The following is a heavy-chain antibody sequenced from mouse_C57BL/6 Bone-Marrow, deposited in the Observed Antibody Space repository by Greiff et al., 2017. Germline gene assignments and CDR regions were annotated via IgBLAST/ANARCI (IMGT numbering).Heavy chain of an antibody. J-gene: IGHJ1*03. Sequence: EVHLVESGGGLVQPGGSLKLSCAASGFTFSDYGMAWVRQAPRKGPEWVAFISNLAYSIYSADTVTGRFTISRENAKNTLYLEMSSLRSEDTAMYYCARLPFITTVVPYWYIDVWGTGTTVTVSS. CDR1: GFTFSDYG. V-gene: IGHV5-15*01. CDR3: ARLPFITTVVPYWYIDV. D-gene: IGHD1-1*01. CDR2: ISNLAYSI.